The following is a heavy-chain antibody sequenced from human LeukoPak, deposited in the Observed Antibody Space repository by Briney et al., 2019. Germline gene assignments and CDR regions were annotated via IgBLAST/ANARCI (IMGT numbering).Heavy chain of an antibody. CDR3: AKDSIVATTKYYFDY. D-gene: IGHD5-12*01. J-gene: IGHJ4*02. V-gene: IGHV3-43*01. CDR1: GFTFDDYT. Sequence: GGSLRLSCAASGFTFDDYTMHWVRQAPGKGLKWVSLISWDGGSTYYADSVKGRFTISRDNSKNSLYLQMNSLRTEDTALYYCAKDSIVATTKYYFDYWGQGTLVTVSS. CDR2: ISWDGGST.